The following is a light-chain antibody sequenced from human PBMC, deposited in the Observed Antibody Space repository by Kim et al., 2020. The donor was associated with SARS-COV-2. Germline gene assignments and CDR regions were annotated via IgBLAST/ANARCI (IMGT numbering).Light chain of an antibody. Sequence: QSVLTQPPSVSGAPGQRVTISCTGSSPNIGAGYDVHWYQQLPGTAPKLLIYGNSNRPSGVPDRFSGSKSGTSASLAITGLQAEDEADYYCQSYDSSLSCWVFGGGTKLTV. V-gene: IGLV1-40*01. CDR2: GNS. J-gene: IGLJ3*02. CDR3: QSYDSSLSCWV. CDR1: SPNIGAGYD.